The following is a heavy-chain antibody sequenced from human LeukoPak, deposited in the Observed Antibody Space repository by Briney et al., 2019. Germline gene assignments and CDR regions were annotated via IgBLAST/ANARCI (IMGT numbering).Heavy chain of an antibody. CDR3: ASQYYDFWSGRYYYYGMDV. Sequence: GASVKVSCKVSGYTLTELSMHWVRQAPGKGLEWMGGFDPEDGETIYAQKFQGRVTMTEDTSTDTAYMELSSLRSEDTAVYYCASQYYDFWSGRYYYYGMDVWGQGTTVTVS. CDR2: FDPEDGET. CDR1: GYTLTELS. D-gene: IGHD3-3*01. J-gene: IGHJ6*02. V-gene: IGHV1-24*01.